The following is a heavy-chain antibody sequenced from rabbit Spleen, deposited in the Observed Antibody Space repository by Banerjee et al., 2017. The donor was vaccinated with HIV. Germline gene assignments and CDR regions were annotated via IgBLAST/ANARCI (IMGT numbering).Heavy chain of an antibody. CDR3: TDTNSNYRDFTL. J-gene: IGHJ4*01. V-gene: IGHV1S40*01. CDR2: IYAGSSGST. CDR1: GFSFSSTYY. D-gene: IGHD8-1*01. Sequence: QSLEESGGDLVKPEGSLTLTCTASGFSFSSTYYMCWVRQAPGKGLEWIACIYAGSSGSTYYANWAKGRFTISKTSSTTVTLQMTSLTAADTATYFCTDTNSNYRDFTLWGPGTLVTVS.